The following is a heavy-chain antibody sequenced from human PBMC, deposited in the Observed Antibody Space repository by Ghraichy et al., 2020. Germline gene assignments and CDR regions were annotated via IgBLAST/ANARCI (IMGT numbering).Heavy chain of an antibody. CDR1: GGSISSYY. CDR2: IYTSGST. Sequence: SETLSLTCTVSGGSISSYYWSWIRQPAGKGLEWIGRIYTSGSTSYNPSLKSRVTMSVDTSKNQFSLKLSSVTAADTAVYYCARTYFGGDCYPPSYYDYGIDVWSQGTRGTVS. J-gene: IGHJ6*02. CDR3: ARTYFGGDCYPPSYYDYGIDV. V-gene: IGHV4-4*07. D-gene: IGHD2-21*02.